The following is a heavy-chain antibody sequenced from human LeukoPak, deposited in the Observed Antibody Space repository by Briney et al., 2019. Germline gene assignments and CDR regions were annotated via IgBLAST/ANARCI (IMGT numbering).Heavy chain of an antibody. Sequence: GGSLRLSCVTSGFTFTNAWVTWVRQAPGKGLEWVSSISGSGAMTYYADSVKGRFTISRDNAMDRLYLQMNSLRADDTAVYYCVKDRVDGSGSQFDSWGQGSLVIVSS. V-gene: IGHV3-23*01. CDR2: ISGSGAMT. J-gene: IGHJ4*02. D-gene: IGHD3-10*01. CDR1: GFTFTNAW. CDR3: VKDRVDGSGSQFDS.